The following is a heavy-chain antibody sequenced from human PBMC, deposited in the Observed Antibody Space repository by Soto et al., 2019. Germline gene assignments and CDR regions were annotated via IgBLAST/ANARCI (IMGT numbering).Heavy chain of an antibody. CDR1: GFTFSSYS. CDR3: ASLAMAGLVNFDD. V-gene: IGHV3-48*02. J-gene: IGHJ4*02. D-gene: IGHD6-19*01. CDR2: ISSSSSTI. Sequence: LRLSCAASGFTFSSYSMNWVRQAPGKGLEWVSYISSSSSTIYYADSVKGRFTISRDNAKNSLYLQMNSLRDEDTAVYYCASLAMAGLVNFDDWGQGTLVTVSS.